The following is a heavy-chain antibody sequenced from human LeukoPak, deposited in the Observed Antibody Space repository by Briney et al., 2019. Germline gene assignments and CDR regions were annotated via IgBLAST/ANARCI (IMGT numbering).Heavy chain of an antibody. Sequence: GGSLRLSCAASGCGFSDQYMDWVRQVPGKGLEWVSVMYRAGNTYYADFVKGRFTISRDNFKNTLHLQMNSLRVEDTALYYCARGLTVGATGVWAFDIWGQGTMVTVSS. CDR2: MYRAGNT. CDR1: GCGFSDQY. V-gene: IGHV3-66*01. J-gene: IGHJ3*02. CDR3: ARGLTVGATGVWAFDI. D-gene: IGHD1-26*01.